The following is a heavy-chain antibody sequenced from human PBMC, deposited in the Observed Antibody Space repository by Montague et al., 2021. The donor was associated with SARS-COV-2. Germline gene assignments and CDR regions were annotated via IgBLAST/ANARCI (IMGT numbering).Heavy chain of an antibody. Sequence: SETLSLTCTVSGGSINSYYWSWIRQPPGKGLEWIGYIYYSGSTNYNPSLKSRVTISVDTSKNQFSLKLSSVTAADTAVYYCAREGMVRGSYYYYGMDVWGQGTTVTVSS. J-gene: IGHJ6*02. D-gene: IGHD3-10*01. CDR3: AREGMVRGSYYYYGMDV. CDR1: GGSINSYY. V-gene: IGHV4-59*01. CDR2: IYYSGST.